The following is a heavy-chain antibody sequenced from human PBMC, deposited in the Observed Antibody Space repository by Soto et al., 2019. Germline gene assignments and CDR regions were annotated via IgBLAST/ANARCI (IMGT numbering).Heavy chain of an antibody. J-gene: IGHJ4*02. CDR3: ARGYCSSTSCQYYFYF. Sequence: ASVKVSCKASGYTFTGYAIHWVRQAPGQRLEWMGWINGGNGDTKYSQKFQGRVTITRDTSASTAYMELTSLGSEDTAVYHCARGYCSSTSCQYYFYFWGQGTPVTVSS. CDR2: INGGNGDT. CDR1: GYTFTGYA. V-gene: IGHV1-3*01. D-gene: IGHD2-2*01.